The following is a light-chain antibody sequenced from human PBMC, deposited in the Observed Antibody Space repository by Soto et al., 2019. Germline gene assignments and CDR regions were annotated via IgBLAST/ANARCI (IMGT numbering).Light chain of an antibody. CDR1: SSDVGSYNL. CDR3: CSYAGISTVYV. CDR2: GVN. V-gene: IGLV2-23*02. J-gene: IGLJ1*01. Sequence: QSALTQPASVSGSPGQSITISCTGTSSDVGSYNLVSWYQQHPGKAPKLMIYGVNKRPSGVSNRFSGSESGNTASLTISGLQTEDEADYYCCSYAGISTVYVFGTGTKLTVL.